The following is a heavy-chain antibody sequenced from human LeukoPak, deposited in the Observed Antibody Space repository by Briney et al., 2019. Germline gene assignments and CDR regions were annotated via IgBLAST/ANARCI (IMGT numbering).Heavy chain of an antibody. CDR2: ISSPGNTI. Sequence: GGSLRLSCAASGFTFSSYGMNWVRQAPGKGLEWVSYISSPGNTIYYADSVKGRFTISRDNGKNSLYLQMNSLRDEDTAVYYCARDRSSTAAPSLSYWGQGTLVTASS. CDR1: GFTFSSYG. J-gene: IGHJ4*02. V-gene: IGHV3-48*02. CDR3: ARDRSSTAAPSLSY. D-gene: IGHD6-13*01.